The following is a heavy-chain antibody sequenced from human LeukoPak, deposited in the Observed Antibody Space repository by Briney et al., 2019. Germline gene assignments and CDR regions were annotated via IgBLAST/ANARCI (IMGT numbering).Heavy chain of an antibody. CDR1: GFTFSSYA. J-gene: IGHJ4*02. CDR3: ARDRYSYGLNLIDY. Sequence: HPGGSLRLSCAASGFTFSSYAMHWVHQAPGKGLEWVAVISYDGSNKYYADSVKGRFTISRDNSKNTLYLQTNSLRAEDTAVYYCARDRYSYGLNLIDYWGQGTLVTVSS. V-gene: IGHV3-30-3*01. D-gene: IGHD5-18*01. CDR2: ISYDGSNK.